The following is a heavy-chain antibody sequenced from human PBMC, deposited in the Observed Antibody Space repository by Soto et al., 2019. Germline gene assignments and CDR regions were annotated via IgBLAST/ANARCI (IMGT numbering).Heavy chain of an antibody. V-gene: IGHV1-69*13. D-gene: IGHD2-2*01. CDR1: GGTFSSCA. Sequence: SVKVSCRASGGTFSSCAISWVRQAPGQGLEWMGGIIPISGTANYAQKFQGRVTITADESTSTAYMELSSLRSEDTAVYYCARSQGSSTSLEIYYYYYYGMDVWGQGTTVTVSS. J-gene: IGHJ6*02. CDR3: ARSQGSSTSLEIYYYYYYGMDV. CDR2: IIPISGTA.